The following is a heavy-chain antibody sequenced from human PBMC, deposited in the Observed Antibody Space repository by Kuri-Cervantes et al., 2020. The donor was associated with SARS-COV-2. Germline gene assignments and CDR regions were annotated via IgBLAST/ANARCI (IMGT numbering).Heavy chain of an antibody. CDR1: GYTFTSYG. CDR2: ISTYYGDT. V-gene: IGHV1-18*01. Sequence: ASVKVSCKASGYTFTSYGIGWVRQAPGQGLEWMGWISTYYGDTDYAQSFQDRVTMTTDTSTSTAYMELKSLGSDDTAVYYCASGYGSRSSFDYWGQGTLVTVSS. J-gene: IGHJ4*02. CDR3: ASGYGSRSSFDY. D-gene: IGHD6-13*01.